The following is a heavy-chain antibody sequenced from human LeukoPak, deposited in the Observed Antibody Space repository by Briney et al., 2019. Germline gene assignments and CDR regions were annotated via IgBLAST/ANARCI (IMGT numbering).Heavy chain of an antibody. CDR1: GFTFSSYS. D-gene: IGHD3-22*01. V-gene: IGHV3-21*01. CDR3: ARGCYYDSSGYSLDQH. J-gene: IGHJ1*01. CDR2: ISSSSSYI. Sequence: PGGSLRLSCAASGFTFSSYSMNWVRQAPGQGLQWASYISSSSSYIYYADSVKGRFTISRDNAKNSLYLQMNSLRAEDTAVYYCARGCYYDSSGYSLDQHWGQGTLVTVSS.